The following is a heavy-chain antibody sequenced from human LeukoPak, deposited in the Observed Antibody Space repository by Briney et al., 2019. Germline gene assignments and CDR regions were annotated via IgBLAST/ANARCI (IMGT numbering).Heavy chain of an antibody. D-gene: IGHD3-10*01. J-gene: IGHJ4*02. Sequence: SGTLSLTCAVSGGSISSSNWWSWVRQPPGKGLEWIGEIYHSGSTNYNPSLKSRVTISVDKSKNQFSLKLSSVTAADTAVYYCARVGYHCNSGRYHFDYWGQGTLDTVSS. CDR1: GGSISSSNW. V-gene: IGHV4-4*02. CDR2: IYHSGST. CDR3: ARVGYHCNSGRYHFDY.